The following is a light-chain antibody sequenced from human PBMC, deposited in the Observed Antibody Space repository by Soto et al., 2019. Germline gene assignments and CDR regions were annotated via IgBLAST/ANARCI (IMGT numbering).Light chain of an antibody. CDR3: SSYTSSNPLVV. J-gene: IGLJ2*01. Sequence: QSALTQPASVSGSPGQSITISCTGTSSDIGGYNYVSWYQQHPGKAPKLMIYEVSNRPSGVSNRFSGSKSGNTASLTISGLQAEDEADYYCSSYTSSNPLVVFGGGTQLTVL. CDR2: EVS. CDR1: SSDIGGYNY. V-gene: IGLV2-14*01.